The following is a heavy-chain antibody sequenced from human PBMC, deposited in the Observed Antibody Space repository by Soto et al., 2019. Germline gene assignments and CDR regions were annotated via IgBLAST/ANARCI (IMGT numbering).Heavy chain of an antibody. CDR1: GFSLSNARMG. D-gene: IGHD1-26*01. CDR2: IFSNDEK. Sequence: QVTLKESGPVLVKPTEPLTLTCTVSGFSLSNARMGVSWIRQPPGKALEWLAHIFSNDEKSYSTSLKSRLTISKDTSKSQVVLTMTNMDPVDTATYYCARGSGYYYYYGMDVWGQGTTVTVSS. CDR3: ARGSGYYYYYGMDV. V-gene: IGHV2-26*01. J-gene: IGHJ6*02.